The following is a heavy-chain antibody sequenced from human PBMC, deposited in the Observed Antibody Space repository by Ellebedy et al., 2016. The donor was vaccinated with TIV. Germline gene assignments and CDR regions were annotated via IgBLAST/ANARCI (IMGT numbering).Heavy chain of an antibody. CDR2: ISKSDTT. CDR3: ARDAMIWIFDS. Sequence: GESLKISCAASGFTFNSYSMNWVRQAPGKGLEWNSYISKSDTTYYADSVRGRFTISRAKAKRSLYLQMNSLRLEDTAVYYCARDAMIWIFDSWGQGTLVTVSS. J-gene: IGHJ4*02. CDR1: GFTFNSYS. V-gene: IGHV3-69-1*01. D-gene: IGHD3-22*01.